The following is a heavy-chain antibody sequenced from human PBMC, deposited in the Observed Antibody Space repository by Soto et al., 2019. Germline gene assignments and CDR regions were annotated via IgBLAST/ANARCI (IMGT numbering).Heavy chain of an antibody. CDR2: IKSKTDGGTT. CDR1: GFTFSNAW. J-gene: IGHJ6*02. Sequence: PGGSLRLSCAASGFTFSNAWMNWVRQAPGKGLEWVGRIKSKTDGGTTDYAAPVKGRFTISRDDSKNTLYLQMNSLKTEDTAVYYCTTDPDFSSLGQYHYRLAVCGQGTSVPGSS. D-gene: IGHD3-3*01. CDR3: TTDPDFSSLGQYHYRLAV. V-gene: IGHV3-15*07.